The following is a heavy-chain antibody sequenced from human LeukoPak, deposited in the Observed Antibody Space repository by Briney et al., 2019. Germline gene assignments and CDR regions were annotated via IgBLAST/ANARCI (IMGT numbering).Heavy chain of an antibody. J-gene: IGHJ4*02. CDR2: IIPILGIA. CDR3: AREKQWLVSEIDY. V-gene: IGHV1-69*04. Sequence: GSSVKVSCKASGGTLSSYAISWVRQAPGQGLEWMGRIIPILGIANYAQKFQGRVTITADKSTSTAYMELSSLRSEDTAVYYCAREKQWLVSEIDYWGQGTLVTVSS. CDR1: GGTLSSYA. D-gene: IGHD6-19*01.